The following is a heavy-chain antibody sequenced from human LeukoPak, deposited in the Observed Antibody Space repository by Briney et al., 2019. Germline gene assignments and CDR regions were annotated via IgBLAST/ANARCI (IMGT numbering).Heavy chain of an antibody. V-gene: IGHV4-34*09. J-gene: IGHJ5*02. CDR1: GGSFSGYY. CDR2: IYYSGST. CDR3: ARGSVEMATIDWFDP. D-gene: IGHD5-24*01. Sequence: SETLSLTCAVYGGSFSGYYWTWIRQPPGKGLEWIGYIYYSGSTYYNPSLKSRVTISVDTSKNQFSLKLSSVTAADTAVYYCARGSVEMATIDWFDPWGQGTLVTVSS.